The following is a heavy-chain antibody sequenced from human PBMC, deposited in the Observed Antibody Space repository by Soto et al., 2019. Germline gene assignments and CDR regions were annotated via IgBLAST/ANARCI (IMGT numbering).Heavy chain of an antibody. CDR2: ISYDGSNK. CDR1: GFTFSSYA. V-gene: IGHV3-30-3*01. CDR3: ARGETIPYCSGGSCYGYGMDV. Sequence: GGSLRLSCAASGFTFSSYAMHWVRQAPGKGLEWVAVISYDGSNKYYADSVKGRFTISRDNSKNTLYLQMNSLRAEDTAVYYCARGETIPYCSGGSCYGYGMDVWGQGTTVTVSS. D-gene: IGHD2-15*01. J-gene: IGHJ6*02.